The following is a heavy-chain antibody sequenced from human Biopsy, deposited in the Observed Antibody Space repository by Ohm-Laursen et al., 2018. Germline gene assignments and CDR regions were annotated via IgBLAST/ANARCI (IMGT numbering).Heavy chain of an antibody. D-gene: IGHD3-16*01. V-gene: IGHV4-59*01. J-gene: IGHJ4*02. Sequence: GTLSLTCTVSGGSLNFYYWGWIQQPPGKGLEWIGYMYYSGSTKYSPSLKNRVTVSFDTSRNQFSLKLTSMTPADTAVYYCVRGRSPATYWGQGALVIVSS. CDR1: GGSLNFYY. CDR3: VRGRSPATY. CDR2: MYYSGST.